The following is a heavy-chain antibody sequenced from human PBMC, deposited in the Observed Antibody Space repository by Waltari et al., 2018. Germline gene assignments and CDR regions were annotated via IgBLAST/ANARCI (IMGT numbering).Heavy chain of an antibody. CDR2: IYTSGST. Sequence: VQLQESGPGLVKPSQTLSLTCPVSGGSISSGSYYRSWIRQPAGKGLEWIGRIYTSGSTNYNPSLKSRVTISVDTSKNQFSLKLSSVTAADTAVYYCARDRGVVVPAAIYYYYMDVWGKGTTVTVSS. J-gene: IGHJ6*03. CDR1: GGSISSGSYY. CDR3: ARDRGVVVPAAIYYYYMDV. D-gene: IGHD2-2*01. V-gene: IGHV4-61*02.